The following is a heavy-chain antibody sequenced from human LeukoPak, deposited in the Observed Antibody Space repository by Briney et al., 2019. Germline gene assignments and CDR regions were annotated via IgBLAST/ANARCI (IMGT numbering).Heavy chain of an antibody. Sequence: PGGSLRLSCAASGFTFSSYAMHWVRQAPGKGLEWVANIKQDGGEIFYVDSVKGRFTISRDNAKNSLYLQMNSLRAEDTAVYYCAREDHSNYNYWGQGTLVTVSS. D-gene: IGHD4-11*01. CDR2: IKQDGGEI. CDR3: AREDHSNYNY. J-gene: IGHJ4*02. CDR1: GFTFSSYA. V-gene: IGHV3-7*01.